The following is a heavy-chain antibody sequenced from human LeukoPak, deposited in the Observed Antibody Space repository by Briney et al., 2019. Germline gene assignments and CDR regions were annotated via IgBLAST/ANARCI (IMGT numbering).Heavy chain of an antibody. D-gene: IGHD6-6*01. V-gene: IGHV4-38-2*02. CDR3: ARAAIAAPVVVFDY. CDR2: IYHSGST. CDR1: GYSISSGYY. J-gene: IGHJ4*02. Sequence: SETLSLTCTVSGYSISSGYYWGWIRQPPGKGLEWIGSIYHSGSTYYNPSLKSRVTISVDTSKNQFSLKLSSVTAADTAVYYCARAAIAAPVVVFDYWGQGTLVTVSS.